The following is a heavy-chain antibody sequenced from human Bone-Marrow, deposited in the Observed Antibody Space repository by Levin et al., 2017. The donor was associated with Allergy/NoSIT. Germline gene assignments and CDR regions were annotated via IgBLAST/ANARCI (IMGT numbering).Heavy chain of an antibody. J-gene: IGHJ6*03. CDR2: IYPGDADT. V-gene: IGHV5-51*01. CDR1: GYSFTSFW. D-gene: IGHD1-1*01. CDR3: ARRGTRDYYYYMDV. Sequence: GGSLRLSCKGSGYSFTSFWIGWVRQMPGKGLEWMGIIYPGDADTRYSPSFQGQVTISADKSIGTAYLQRSGLKASDTAMYYCARRGTRDYYYYMDVWGKGTTVTVSS.